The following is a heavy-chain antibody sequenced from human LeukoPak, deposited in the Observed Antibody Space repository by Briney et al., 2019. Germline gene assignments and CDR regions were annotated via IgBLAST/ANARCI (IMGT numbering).Heavy chain of an antibody. D-gene: IGHD1-26*01. CDR2: ITPMFGTS. J-gene: IGHJ4*02. CDR3: ARGRWVGTTQAYYLDF. V-gene: IGHV1-69*05. CDR1: GGTFSRHT. Sequence: SVKVSCKASGGTFSRHTISWVRQSPGQGLEWMGGITPMFGTSNYAQKFQGRVTIARDTSASTAYMELSSLTSEDTAIYYCARGRWVGTTQAYYLDFWGQGTLVTVSS.